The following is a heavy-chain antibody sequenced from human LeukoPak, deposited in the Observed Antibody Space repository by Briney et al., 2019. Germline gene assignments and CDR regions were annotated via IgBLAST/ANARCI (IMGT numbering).Heavy chain of an antibody. J-gene: IGHJ4*02. Sequence: ASVKVSCKVSGYTLTELSMHWVRQAPGKGLEWMGGFDPEDGETIYAQKFQGRVTMIEDTSTDTAYMELSSLRSEDTAVYYCARGGLTGYYFDYWGQGTLVTVSS. CDR3: ARGGLTGYYFDY. V-gene: IGHV1-24*01. CDR1: GYTLTELS. D-gene: IGHD7-27*01. CDR2: FDPEDGET.